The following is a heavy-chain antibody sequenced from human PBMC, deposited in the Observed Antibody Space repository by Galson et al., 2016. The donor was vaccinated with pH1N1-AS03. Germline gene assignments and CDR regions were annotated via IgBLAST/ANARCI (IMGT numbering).Heavy chain of an antibody. CDR3: ARDPLGCLPCPLYYYYGLDV. CDR1: GFTFTNYL. Sequence: SLRLSCAASGFTFTNYLMTWVRQAPGKGLEWVANIKQDGSEEYYVDSVKGRFTISRDNSKNSLYLQMNSLRVEDTAVYYCARDPLGCLPCPLYYYYGLDVWGQGATVTVSS. CDR2: IKQDGSEE. D-gene: IGHD5/OR15-5a*01. J-gene: IGHJ6*02. V-gene: IGHV3-7*01.